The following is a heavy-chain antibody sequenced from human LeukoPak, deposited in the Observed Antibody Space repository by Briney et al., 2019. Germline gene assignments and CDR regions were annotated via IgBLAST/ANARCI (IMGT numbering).Heavy chain of an antibody. D-gene: IGHD3-3*01. V-gene: IGHV1-18*01. CDR2: ISPYNGNT. CDR1: GYTFTSYG. Sequence: ASVKVSCKASGYTFTSYGISWVRQAPGQGLEWMGWISPYNGNTNYAQKLQGRVTMTTDTSTSTAYMELRSLRSDDTAVYYCARAPPSGYNYYYYYYMDVWGKGTTVTVSS. CDR3: ARAPPSGYNYYYYYYMDV. J-gene: IGHJ6*03.